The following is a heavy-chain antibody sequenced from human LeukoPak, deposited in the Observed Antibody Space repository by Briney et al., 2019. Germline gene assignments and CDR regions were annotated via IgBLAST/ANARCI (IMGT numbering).Heavy chain of an antibody. CDR2: IRYDGSNK. V-gene: IGHV3-30*02. Sequence: PGGSLRLSCAASGFTFSSYGMHWVRQAPGKGLEWVAFIRYDGSNKYYADSVKGRFTISRDNSKNTLYLQMNSLRAEDTAVYYCAKTYDFWSGYYQALDYWGQGTLVIVSS. CDR3: AKTYDFWSGYYQALDY. D-gene: IGHD3-3*01. J-gene: IGHJ4*02. CDR1: GFTFSSYG.